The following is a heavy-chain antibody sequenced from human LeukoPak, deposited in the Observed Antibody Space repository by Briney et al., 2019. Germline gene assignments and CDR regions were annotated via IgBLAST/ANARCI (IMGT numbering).Heavy chain of an antibody. J-gene: IGHJ4*02. D-gene: IGHD5-18*01. CDR2: ISSGRNYI. Sequence: GGSLRLSCAASGLSFSSYGINWVRQAPGKGLEWVSFISSGRNYIYYADSVKGRFTISRDNAMNSLYLQMNSLRAEDTAVYYCARAGDNTTMVTQWGQGTLVTVSS. V-gene: IGHV3-21*01. CDR3: ARAGDNTTMVTQ. CDR1: GLSFSSYG.